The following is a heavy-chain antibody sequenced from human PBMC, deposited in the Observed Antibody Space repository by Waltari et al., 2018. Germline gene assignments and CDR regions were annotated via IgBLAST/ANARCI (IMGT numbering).Heavy chain of an antibody. Sequence: QVQLVQSGAEVKKPGSSVKVSCKASGGTFSSYAISWVRQAPGQGLEWMGGIIPILGTANYAQKFQGRVTITADKSTGTAYMELSSLRSEDTAVYYCARGYVAGTRYYYYMDVWGKGTTVTVSS. CDR1: GGTFSSYA. D-gene: IGHD6-19*01. V-gene: IGHV1-69*14. CDR2: IIPILGTA. CDR3: ARGYVAGTRYYYYMDV. J-gene: IGHJ6*03.